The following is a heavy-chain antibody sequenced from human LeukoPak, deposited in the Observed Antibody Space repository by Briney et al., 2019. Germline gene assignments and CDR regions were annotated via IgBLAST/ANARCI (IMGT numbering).Heavy chain of an antibody. CDR1: GGSISSYY. Sequence: SETLSLTCTVSGGSISSYYWSWIRQPPGKGLEWIGYIYYSGSTNYNPSLKSRVTISVDTSKNQFSLKLSSVTAADTAVYYCARQSSGRPYYYYGMDVWGQGTTVTVSS. CDR2: IYYSGST. D-gene: IGHD6-19*01. V-gene: IGHV4-59*08. J-gene: IGHJ6*02. CDR3: ARQSSGRPYYYYGMDV.